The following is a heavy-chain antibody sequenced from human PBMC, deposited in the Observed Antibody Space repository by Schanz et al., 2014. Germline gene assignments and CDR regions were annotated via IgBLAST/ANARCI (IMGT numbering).Heavy chain of an antibody. Sequence: EVQLLESGGDLVQPGGSLRLSCVVSGFTFRGYAMSWVRQAPGKGLECVSVLYTGGSTFYAESVRGRFFISRDSSKNTLFLQMNSLRAEDTAVYFCARDGGRDGYNLAFDVWGQGTLVTVSS. CDR1: GFTFRGYA. J-gene: IGHJ3*01. D-gene: IGHD5-12*01. V-gene: IGHV3-23*03. CDR2: LYTGGST. CDR3: ARDGGRDGYNLAFDV.